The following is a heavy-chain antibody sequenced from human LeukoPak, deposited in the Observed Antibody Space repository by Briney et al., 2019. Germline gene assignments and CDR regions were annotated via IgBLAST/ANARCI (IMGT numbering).Heavy chain of an antibody. D-gene: IGHD5-24*01. Sequence: SETLSLTCAVYGGSFSGYYWSWLRQPPGKGLEWIGEINHSGSTNYNPSLKSRVSISVDTSKNQFSLKLSSVTAADTAVYYCARGPSVKRWLQYWGQGTLVTVSS. CDR2: INHSGST. CDR1: GGSFSGYY. J-gene: IGHJ4*02. V-gene: IGHV4-34*01. CDR3: ARGPSVKRWLQY.